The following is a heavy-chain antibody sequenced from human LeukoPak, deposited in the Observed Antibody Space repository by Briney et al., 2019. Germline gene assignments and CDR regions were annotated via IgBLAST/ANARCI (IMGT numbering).Heavy chain of an antibody. J-gene: IGHJ1*01. CDR3: AREGGGSNRCLD. Sequence: SETLSLTCTVSGGSISSNYWSWIRQPAGKGVEWIGYIFYSGSTNYNPSLKSRVTISVDTSKNQFSLNLTSVTAADTAVYYCAREGGGSNRCLDWGQGTLVTVSS. CDR2: IFYSGST. D-gene: IGHD3-16*02. CDR1: GGSISSNY. V-gene: IGHV4-59*12.